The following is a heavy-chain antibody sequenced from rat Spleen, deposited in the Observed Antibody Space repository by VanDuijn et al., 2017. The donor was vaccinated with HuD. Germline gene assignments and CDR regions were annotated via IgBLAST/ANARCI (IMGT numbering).Heavy chain of an antibody. V-gene: IGHV5-17*01. Sequence: EVQLVESGGGLVQPGGSLKLSCAASGLSFSNYDMAWVRQAPTKGLEWVATILYDGSSTYYRDSVKSRFTISRDNAKSTLYLQMDSLRSEDTATYYCARKTSYYGHFDYWGQGVMVTVSS. J-gene: IGHJ2*01. CDR3: ARKTSYYGHFDY. CDR1: GLSFSNYD. CDR2: ILYDGSST. D-gene: IGHD1-6*01.